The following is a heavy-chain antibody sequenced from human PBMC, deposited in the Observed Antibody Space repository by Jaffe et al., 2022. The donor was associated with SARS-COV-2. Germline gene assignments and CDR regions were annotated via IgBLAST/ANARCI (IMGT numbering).Heavy chain of an antibody. CDR1: GGSISSSSYY. Sequence: QLQLQESGPGLVKPSETLSLTCTVSGGSISSSSYYWGWIRQPPGKGLEWIGSIYYSGSTYYNPSLKSRVTISVDTSKNQFSLKLSSVTAADTAVYYCARHNLPSGSGSYYLRPGELNWFDPWGQGTLVTVSS. J-gene: IGHJ5*02. D-gene: IGHD3-10*01. CDR2: IYYSGST. CDR3: ARHNLPSGSGSYYLRPGELNWFDP. V-gene: IGHV4-39*01.